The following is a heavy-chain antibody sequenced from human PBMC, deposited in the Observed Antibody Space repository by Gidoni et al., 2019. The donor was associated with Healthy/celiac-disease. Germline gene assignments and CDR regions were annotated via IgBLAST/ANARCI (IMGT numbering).Heavy chain of an antibody. J-gene: IGHJ6*02. D-gene: IGHD4-4*01. CDR1: GFTFSSYE. CDR2: ISSSGSTI. Sequence: EVQLVESGGGLVQPGGSLRLSFAASGFTFSSYEMNWVRQAPGKGLEWVSYISSSGSTIYYADSVKGRFTISRDNAKNSLYLQMNSLRAEDTAVYYCAREPRAMTTVTSYYYYGMDVWGQGTTVTVSS. V-gene: IGHV3-48*03. CDR3: AREPRAMTTVTSYYYYGMDV.